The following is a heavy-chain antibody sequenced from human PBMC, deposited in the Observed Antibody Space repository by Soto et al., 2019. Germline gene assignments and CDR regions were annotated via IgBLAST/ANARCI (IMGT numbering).Heavy chain of an antibody. D-gene: IGHD6-19*01. CDR1: GFTFSSYA. CDR3: ARAPGSSGWYPPHFDY. V-gene: IGHV3-30-3*01. J-gene: IGHJ4*02. Sequence: QVQLVESGGGVVQPGRSPRLSCAASGFTFSSYAMHWVRQAPGKGLEWVAVISYDGSNKYYADSVKGRFTISRDNSKNTLYLQMNSLRAEDTAVYYCARAPGSSGWYPPHFDYWGQGTLVTVSS. CDR2: ISYDGSNK.